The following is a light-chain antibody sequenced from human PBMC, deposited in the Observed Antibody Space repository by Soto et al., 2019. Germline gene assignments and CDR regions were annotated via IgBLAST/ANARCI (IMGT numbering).Light chain of an antibody. CDR3: QTWSTDIRV. CDR2: LNSDGSH. Sequence: QSVLTQPPSASASLGASVKLTCTLSSGHNSYAIAWHQQQPEKGPRYLMKLNSDGSHSKGDGISDRFSGSSSGAERYLTISSLQSEDEADYCCQTWSTDIRVFGGGTKLTVL. J-gene: IGLJ3*02. CDR1: SGHNSYA. V-gene: IGLV4-69*01.